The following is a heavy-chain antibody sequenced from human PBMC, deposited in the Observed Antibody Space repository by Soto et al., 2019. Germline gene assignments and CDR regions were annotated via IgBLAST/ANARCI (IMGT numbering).Heavy chain of an antibody. CDR3: ARDLLRFLEWLTNYYYYYGMDV. V-gene: IGHV1-46*01. CDR1: GYTFTSYY. J-gene: IGHJ6*02. CDR2: INPSGGST. D-gene: IGHD3-3*01. Sequence: GASVXVSCKASGYTFTSYYMHWVRQAPGQGLEWMGIINPSGGSTSYAQKFQGRVTMTRDTSTSTVYMELSSLRSEDTAVYYCARDLLRFLEWLTNYYYYYGMDVWGQGTTVTVSS.